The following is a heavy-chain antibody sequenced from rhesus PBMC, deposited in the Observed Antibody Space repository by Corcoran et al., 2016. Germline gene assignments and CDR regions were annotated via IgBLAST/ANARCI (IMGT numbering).Heavy chain of an antibody. J-gene: IGHJ6*01. CDR3: AKGKYLDWLSLKSYGLDS. Sequence: QVQLVQSGAEVQKPGSSVKVSCKASGYTFTDYYMHWVRQAPRQGLEGMGWINPYNGNTKFAQQFQCRVTMTRDISTSTAYIELSSLRSEDTATYYCAKGKYLDWLSLKSYGLDSWGQGVVVTVFS. V-gene: IGHV1S2*01. D-gene: IGHD3-3*01. CDR2: INPYNGNT. CDR1: GYTFTDYY.